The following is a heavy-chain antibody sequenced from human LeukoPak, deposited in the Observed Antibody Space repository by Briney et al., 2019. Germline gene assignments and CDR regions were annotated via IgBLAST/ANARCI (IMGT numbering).Heavy chain of an antibody. CDR3: ARYFYDDSGFPNCSFDY. J-gene: IGHJ4*02. D-gene: IGHD3-22*01. Sequence: ASVKVSCKASGYTFNKYGITWVRQAPGQGLEWMGWISSYNGDTNYAQKFQGRATMTTDTSTTTAYMELRSLRYDDTAVYYCARYFYDDSGFPNCSFDYWGQGTLVTVSS. CDR2: ISSYNGDT. V-gene: IGHV1-18*01. CDR1: GYTFNKYG.